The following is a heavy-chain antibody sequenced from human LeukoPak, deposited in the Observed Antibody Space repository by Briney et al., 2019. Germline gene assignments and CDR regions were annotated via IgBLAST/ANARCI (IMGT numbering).Heavy chain of an antibody. CDR2: IYYSGST. CDR3: ARHAWTYYYGSGVLDY. Sequence: SETLSLTCTVSGGSISSYYWSWIRQPPGKGLEWLGYIYYSGSTNYNPSLKSRVTISVDTSKNQFSLKLSSATAADTAVYYCARHAWTYYYGSGVLDYWGQGTLVTVSS. V-gene: IGHV4-59*08. D-gene: IGHD3-10*01. J-gene: IGHJ4*02. CDR1: GGSISSYY.